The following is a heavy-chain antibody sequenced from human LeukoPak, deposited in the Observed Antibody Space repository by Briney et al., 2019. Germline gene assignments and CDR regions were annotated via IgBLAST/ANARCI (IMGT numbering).Heavy chain of an antibody. CDR3: ARPYSAYAFDY. CDR2: ISRSGNAI. D-gene: IGHD5-12*01. J-gene: IGHJ4*02. Sequence: GGSLRLSCAASGFTFSSYEMNWVRQAPGKGLEWLSYISRSGNAIFYADSVKGRFTISRDNAKNSLYLQLNSLRAEDTAVYYCARPYSAYAFDYWGQGTLVTVSS. CDR1: GFTFSSYE. V-gene: IGHV3-48*03.